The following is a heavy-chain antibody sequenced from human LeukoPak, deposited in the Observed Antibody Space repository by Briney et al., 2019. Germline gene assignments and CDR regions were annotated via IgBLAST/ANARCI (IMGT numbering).Heavy chain of an antibody. CDR1: GFTFSSYA. Sequence: GGSLRLSCAASGFTFSSYATSWVRQAPGKGLEWVSTISGGGGSTYYADSVKGRFTISRDNSKNTLYLQMYSLGAEDTAVYYCARLPAAINGYFDPWGQGTLVTVSS. D-gene: IGHD2-2*01. CDR2: ISGGGGST. CDR3: ARLPAAINGYFDP. J-gene: IGHJ5*02. V-gene: IGHV3-23*01.